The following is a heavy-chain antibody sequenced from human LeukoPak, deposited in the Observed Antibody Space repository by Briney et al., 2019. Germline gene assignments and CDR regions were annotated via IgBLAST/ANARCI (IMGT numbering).Heavy chain of an antibody. CDR2: IRSKTFGGTT. CDR3: TRGRGTTYYFDALDI. CDR1: GFTFGDYA. J-gene: IGHJ3*02. Sequence: GGSLRLSCTASGFTFGDYAMSWVRQAPGKGLEWVGFIRSKTFGGTTEYAASMKGRFIISRDDSKSIAYLQVDSLKTEDTAVYYCTRGRGTTYYFDALDIWGQGTMVTVSS. V-gene: IGHV3-49*04. D-gene: IGHD3-10*01.